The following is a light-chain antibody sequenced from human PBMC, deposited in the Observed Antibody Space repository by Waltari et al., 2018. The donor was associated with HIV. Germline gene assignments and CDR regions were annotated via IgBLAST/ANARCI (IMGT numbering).Light chain of an antibody. V-gene: IGLV1-47*01. CDR3: VAWDDSLSGYV. CDR2: RDS. CDR1: SSNVGSKP. J-gene: IGLJ1*01. Sequence: QSVLTQPPSASGTLGQRVTISCPGSSSNVGSKPVYWFQQVPGTTPKLLIYRDSQRRSGIPDRVSGSKSGASASLTISSLRSEDEADYYCVAWDDSLSGYVFGTGTRVSVL.